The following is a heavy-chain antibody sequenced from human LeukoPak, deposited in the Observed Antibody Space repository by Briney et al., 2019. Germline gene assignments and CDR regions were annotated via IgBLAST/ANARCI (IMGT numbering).Heavy chain of an antibody. J-gene: IGHJ4*02. CDR3: AKVETSGGANCYALDY. V-gene: IGHV3-23*01. D-gene: IGHD2-2*01. CDR2: ISGSDGST. CDR1: GFTFSSYA. Sequence: GGSLRLSCAASGFTFSSYAVTWVRQAPDKGLEWVSAISGSDGSTYYADSVKGRFTISRDDSQNTLYLQMNSLSAEDTAVSYCAKVETSGGANCYALDYWGQGTLVTVSS.